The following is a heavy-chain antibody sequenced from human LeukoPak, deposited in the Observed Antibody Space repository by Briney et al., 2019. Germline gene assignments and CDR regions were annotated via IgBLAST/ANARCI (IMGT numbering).Heavy chain of an antibody. CDR3: ARDQFPTVSTPFDY. Sequence: PSETLSLTCTVSGGSMRSYYWSWIRQPAGKGLEWIGRIYTSGSTNYNPSLKSRVTMSVDTSKNQFSLKLSSVTAADTAVYYCARDQFPTVSTPFDYWGQGTLVTVSS. CDR1: GGSMRSYY. CDR2: IYTSGST. J-gene: IGHJ4*02. V-gene: IGHV4-4*07. D-gene: IGHD4-17*01.